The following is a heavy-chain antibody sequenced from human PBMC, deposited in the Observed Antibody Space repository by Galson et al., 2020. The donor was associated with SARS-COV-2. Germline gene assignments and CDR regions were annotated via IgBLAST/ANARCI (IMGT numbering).Heavy chain of an antibody. CDR2: ISSSGSTI. J-gene: IGHJ4*02. CDR3: ARGLSIYLRSPLDY. CDR1: GFTFSSYE. Sequence: GESLKISCAASGFTFSSYEMNWVRQAPGKGLEWVSYISSSGSTIYYADSVKGRFTISRDNAKNSLYLQMNSLRAEDTAVYYCARGLSIYLRSPLDYWGQGTLVTVSS. V-gene: IGHV3-48*03.